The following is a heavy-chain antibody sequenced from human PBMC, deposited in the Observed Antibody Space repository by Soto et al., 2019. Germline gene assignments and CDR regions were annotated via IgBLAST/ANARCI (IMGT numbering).Heavy chain of an antibody. CDR2: IYYSGTA. Sequence: QVQLQESGPGLVRPSETLSLTCTVSGDSVTSGSCYWSWIRQPPGKTLEWIGYIYYSGTANYNPSLGSRVTISLDKSNNQFSLKLTSVTAADTAVYFCARDCRYGVTTALDYWGQGALVTVSS. V-gene: IGHV4-61*01. CDR1: GDSVTSGSCY. D-gene: IGHD4-17*01. J-gene: IGHJ4*02. CDR3: ARDCRYGVTTALDY.